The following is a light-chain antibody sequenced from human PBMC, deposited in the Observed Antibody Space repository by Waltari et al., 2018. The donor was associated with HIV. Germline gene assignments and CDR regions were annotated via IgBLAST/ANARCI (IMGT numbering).Light chain of an antibody. V-gene: IGLV3-1*01. CDR2: QDV. CDR3: QASSSGTVI. J-gene: IGLJ2*01. CDR1: NLREID. Sequence: SYDLSQPPSVSVSPGHTSTIACSGNNLREIDISWYQLQPGQSPLLVIYQDVKRPSGIPDRFSGSNSGNTATLTISGTQSVDEADYYCQASSSGTVIFGGGTKLTVL.